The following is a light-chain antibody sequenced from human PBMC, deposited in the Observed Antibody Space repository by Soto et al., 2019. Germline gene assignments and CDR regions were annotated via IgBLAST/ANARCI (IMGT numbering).Light chain of an antibody. V-gene: IGKV3-20*01. J-gene: IGKJ4*01. CDR2: DAS. CDR1: QSVRNNY. CDR3: QQYGSSPMLT. Sequence: EFGVSQSLGALSVSPGERATLSCRASQSVRNNYLAWYQQKPGQAPTLLIYDASSRATGIPDRFSGGGSGTDFTLTISRLEPEDFAVYYCQQYGSSPMLTFGGGTKVDI.